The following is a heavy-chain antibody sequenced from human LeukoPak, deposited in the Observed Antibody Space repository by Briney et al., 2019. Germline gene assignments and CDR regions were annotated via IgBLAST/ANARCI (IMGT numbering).Heavy chain of an antibody. Sequence: SETLSLTCTVPDGSITNYFWSWLRQPPGKGPEWIAFIYYTGITNYNPSLKSRVPISMDTSKNQFSLNLSSVTAADTATYYCARHGRMVIMSKFSTGIDQWGQGTLVTVSS. CDR1: DGSITNYF. J-gene: IGHJ5*02. CDR3: ARHGRMVIMSKFSTGIDQ. CDR2: IYYTGIT. V-gene: IGHV4-59*08. D-gene: IGHD3-3*01.